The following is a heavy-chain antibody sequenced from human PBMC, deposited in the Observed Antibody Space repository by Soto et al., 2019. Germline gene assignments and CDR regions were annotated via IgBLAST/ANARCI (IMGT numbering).Heavy chain of an antibody. D-gene: IGHD2-15*01. CDR2: ISGSGGST. Sequence: GGSLRLSCAASGFTFSSYAMSWVRQAPGKGLEWVSAISGSGGSTYYADSVKGRFTISRDNSKNTLYLQMNSLRAEDTAVYYCAKDISGDIMAYYFDYWGQGTLVTVSS. V-gene: IGHV3-23*01. J-gene: IGHJ4*02. CDR3: AKDISGDIMAYYFDY. CDR1: GFTFSSYA.